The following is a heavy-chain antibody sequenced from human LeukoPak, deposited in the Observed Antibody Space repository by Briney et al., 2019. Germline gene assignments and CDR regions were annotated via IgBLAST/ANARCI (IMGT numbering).Heavy chain of an antibody. D-gene: IGHD2-2*01. Sequence: ASVKVSCKVSGYTLTELSMHWVRQAPGKGLEWMGGFDPEDGETIYAQKFQGRVTMTEDTSTDTAYMELSSLRSEDTAVYYCARPIYCSSTSCSDPFDYWGQGTLVTVSS. CDR2: FDPEDGET. V-gene: IGHV1-24*01. J-gene: IGHJ4*02. CDR1: GYTLTELS. CDR3: ARPIYCSSTSCSDPFDY.